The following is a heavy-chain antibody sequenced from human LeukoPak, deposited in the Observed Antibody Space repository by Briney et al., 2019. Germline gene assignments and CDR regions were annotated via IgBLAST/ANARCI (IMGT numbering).Heavy chain of an antibody. D-gene: IGHD2-21*02. CDR2: ISSSSSYI. V-gene: IGHV3-21*01. Sequence: GGSLTLSCVPSGFTFSSYSMNWVHPAAGQGLEWVSSISSSSSYIYYAASVKGRFTFAGDNAKNSLYLQMNSPGAEATVEYYGGRSHTLTATWGQGTLVTVSS. J-gene: IGHJ5*02. CDR3: GRSHTLTAT. CDR1: GFTFSSYS.